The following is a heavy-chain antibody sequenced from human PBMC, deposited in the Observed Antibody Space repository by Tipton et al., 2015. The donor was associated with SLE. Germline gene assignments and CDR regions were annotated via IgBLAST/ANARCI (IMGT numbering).Heavy chain of an antibody. Sequence: SLRLSCAASGFTFSTYAMHWVRQAPGKGLEWVAVILYDGNDEYYADSVKGRFTISRDNSRNTLYLQMNGLRPEDTAVYYCARRVGSYYGMDVCGQGTTVTVSS. CDR1: GFTFSTYA. D-gene: IGHD3-10*01. V-gene: IGHV3-30*04. CDR3: ARRVGSYYGMDV. J-gene: IGHJ6*02. CDR2: ILYDGNDE.